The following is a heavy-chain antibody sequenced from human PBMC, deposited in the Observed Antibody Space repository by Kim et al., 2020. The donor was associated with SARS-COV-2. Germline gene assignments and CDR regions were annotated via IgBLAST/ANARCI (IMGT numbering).Heavy chain of an antibody. V-gene: IGHV4-39*01. Sequence: SETLSLTCTVSGGSISSSSYYWGWIRQPPGQGLEWIGCIYYSGSTYYNPSLKSRVTISVDTSKNQFSLNLSSVTAADTAECYCAVGDFRGGSCYSYYYY. CDR3: AVGDFRGGSCYSYYYY. CDR1: GGSISSSSYY. J-gene: IGHJ6*03. CDR2: IYYSGST. D-gene: IGHD2-15*01.